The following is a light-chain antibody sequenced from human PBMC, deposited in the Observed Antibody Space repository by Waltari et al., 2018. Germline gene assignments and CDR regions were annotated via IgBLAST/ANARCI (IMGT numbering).Light chain of an antibody. CDR1: SSTFRAGYD. J-gene: IGLJ3*02. V-gene: IGLV1-40*01. CDR2: DNK. CDR3: RCLDSSLSAAV. Sequence: QSVLTQPPSMSGAPGQKVTIPCTGGSSTFRAGYDVHWYQQCPGTAPKLLCLDNKTRPSGVPGRFSGSKSGTSVPLAIAGLQSEDEAVYYCRCLDSSLSAAVFGGRTKLSV.